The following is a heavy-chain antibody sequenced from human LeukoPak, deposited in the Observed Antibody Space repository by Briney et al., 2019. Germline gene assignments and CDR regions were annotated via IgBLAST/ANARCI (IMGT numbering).Heavy chain of an antibody. CDR3: ARNVGHYHGSGYYYDWYFDL. V-gene: IGHV4-59*08. CDR2: IYYSGST. CDR1: GGYISSYF. D-gene: IGHD3-22*01. J-gene: IGHJ2*01. Sequence: SETLCLTCSVSGGYISSYFWSWIRQPPGKGLEWSGYIYYSGSTNFNPSLKSRVTISVDTSKNQVSLKLSSVTAADTAVYYCARNVGHYHGSGYYYDWYFDLWGRGTLVTVSS.